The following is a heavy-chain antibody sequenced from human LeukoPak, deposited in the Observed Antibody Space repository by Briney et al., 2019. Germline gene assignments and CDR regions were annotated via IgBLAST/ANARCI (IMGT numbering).Heavy chain of an antibody. V-gene: IGHV4-59*01. D-gene: IGHD6-13*01. CDR3: ARDAPRSSWYKRDAFDM. J-gene: IGHJ3*02. CDR2: IYYSGST. Sequence: SETLSLTCTVSGGSISSYYGSWIRQPPGKGLEWIGYIYYSGSTNYNPSLKSRVTISVDTSKNQFSLKLSSVTAAETAVYYCARDAPRSSWYKRDAFDMWGQGTMVTVSS. CDR1: GGSISSYY.